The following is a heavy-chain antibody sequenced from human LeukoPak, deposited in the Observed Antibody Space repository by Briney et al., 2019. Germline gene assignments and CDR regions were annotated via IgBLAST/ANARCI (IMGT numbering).Heavy chain of an antibody. Sequence: PGGSLRLTCAASGFTVSSNYMSWVRQAPGKGLEWVSAISGSGGSTYYADSVKGRFTISRDNSKNTLYLQMNSLRAEDTAVYYCAKDVYFDYWGQGTLVTVSS. J-gene: IGHJ4*02. V-gene: IGHV3-23*01. CDR3: AKDVYFDY. CDR1: GFTVSSNY. CDR2: ISGSGGST.